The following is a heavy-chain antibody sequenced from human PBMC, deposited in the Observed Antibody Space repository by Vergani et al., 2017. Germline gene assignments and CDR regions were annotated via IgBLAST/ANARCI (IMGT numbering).Heavy chain of an antibody. CDR3: ARDLSHVAGTFDY. J-gene: IGHJ4*02. V-gene: IGHV3-21*01. Sequence: EVQLVESGGGLVKRGGSLRLSCAASGFTFSSYSMNWVRQAPGKGLEWVSSISSSSSYIYYADSVKGRFTISRDNAKNSLYLQMNSLRAEDTAVYYCARDLSHVAGTFDYWGQGTLVTVSS. CDR2: ISSSSSYI. D-gene: IGHD6-13*01. CDR1: GFTFSSYS.